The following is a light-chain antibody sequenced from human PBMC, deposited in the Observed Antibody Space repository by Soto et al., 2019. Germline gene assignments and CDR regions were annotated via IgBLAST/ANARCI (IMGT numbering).Light chain of an antibody. CDR2: AAS. J-gene: IGKJ5*01. CDR1: QGISSY. Sequence: DIQLTQSPSFLSASVGDRVTITCRASQGISSYLAWYQQKPGKAPKLLIYAASTLQSGVPSRFSGSGSGTEVTFTISSLQPEDFATYYCQQFNSYPITFGQGTRLEIK. CDR3: QQFNSYPIT. V-gene: IGKV1-9*01.